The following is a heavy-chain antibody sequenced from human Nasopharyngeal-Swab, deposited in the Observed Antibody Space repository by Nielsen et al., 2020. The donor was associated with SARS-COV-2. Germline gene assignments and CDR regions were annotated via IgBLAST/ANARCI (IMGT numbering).Heavy chain of an antibody. V-gene: IGHV3-48*02. Sequence: GALGLSCGAAWFTFSSYSMNWGRPAPGEGLEWVSYISSSSSTIYYADSVKGRFTISRDNAKNSLYLQMNSLRDEDTAVYYCARGATILGGHASRMDVWGQGTTVTVSS. CDR1: WFTFSSYS. D-gene: IGHD3-3*01. J-gene: IGHJ6*02. CDR3: ARGATILGGHASRMDV. CDR2: ISSSSSTI.